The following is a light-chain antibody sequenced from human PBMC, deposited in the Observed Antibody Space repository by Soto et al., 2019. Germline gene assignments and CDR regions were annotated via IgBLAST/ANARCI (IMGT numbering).Light chain of an antibody. V-gene: IGLV2-14*01. CDR2: DVS. Sequence: QSVLTQPASVSGSPGQSITISCTGTSSDVGGYNYVSWYQQHPGKAPKLRIYDVSNRPSGVSNRFSGSKSGNTASLTISGLQAEDEADYYCISYTSSSTLVVFGGRTKLTVL. CDR1: SSDVGGYNY. CDR3: ISYTSSSTLVV. J-gene: IGLJ2*01.